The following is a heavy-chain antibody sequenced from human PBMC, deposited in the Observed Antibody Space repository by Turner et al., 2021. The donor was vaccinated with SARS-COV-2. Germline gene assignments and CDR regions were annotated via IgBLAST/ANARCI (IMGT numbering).Heavy chain of an antibody. V-gene: IGHV3-20*01. J-gene: IGHJ4*02. CDR1: GFTFDDYG. CDR2: INWNGRNT. Sequence: EVQLVESGGDVVRPGWSLRLSCAASGFTFDDYGMIWVRQAPGKGLEWVSTINWNGRNTDYADSVQCRFTISRDNAKNSLYLQMDSLRAEDTAFYHCARGKSGWIFDYWGRGTLVTVSS. D-gene: IGHD6-19*01. CDR3: ARGKSGWIFDY.